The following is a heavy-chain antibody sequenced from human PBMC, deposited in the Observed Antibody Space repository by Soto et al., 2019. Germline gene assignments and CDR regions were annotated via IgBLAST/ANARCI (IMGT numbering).Heavy chain of an antibody. CDR3: ARLPRIAAPPLYYYYGMDV. CDR2: IKQDGSEK. J-gene: IGHJ6*02. D-gene: IGHD6-6*01. Sequence: GGSLRLSCAASGFTFSSYWMSWVRQAPGKGLEWVANIKQDGSEKYYVDSVKGRFTISRDNAKNSLYLQMNSLRAEDTAVYYCARLPRIAAPPLYYYYGMDVWGQGTTVTVSS. CDR1: GFTFSSYW. V-gene: IGHV3-7*01.